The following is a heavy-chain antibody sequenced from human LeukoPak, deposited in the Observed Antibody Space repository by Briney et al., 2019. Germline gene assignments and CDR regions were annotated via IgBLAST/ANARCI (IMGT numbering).Heavy chain of an antibody. CDR2: IYPGDSDT. J-gene: IGHJ6*02. Sequence: GESLKISCKASGYSFTSYWIGWVRQMPGKGLEWMGIIYPGDSDTRYNPSFQGQVTISAGKSISTAYLQWSSLKAPDSAMYYCVRGITMVRGVILYSMDVWGQGTTVTVSS. D-gene: IGHD3-10*01. V-gene: IGHV5-51*01. CDR3: VRGITMVRGVILYSMDV. CDR1: GYSFTSYW.